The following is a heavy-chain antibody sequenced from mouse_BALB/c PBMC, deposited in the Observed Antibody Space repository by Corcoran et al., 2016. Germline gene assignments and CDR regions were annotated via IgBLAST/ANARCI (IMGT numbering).Heavy chain of an antibody. D-gene: IGHD2-2*01. CDR1: GYSFTGYN. CDR3: ARQDGNDGTFDY. J-gene: IGHJ2*01. Sequence: EVQLQQSGPELVKPGASMKISCKASGYSFTGYNMNWVKQSHGKYLDWIGLINPYNGGTSYNQKFQGKATLTVDKSSSTAYMELLSLTSEDSAVYYCARQDGNDGTFDYLCQGTTLTVS. V-gene: IGHV1-26*01. CDR2: INPYNGGT.